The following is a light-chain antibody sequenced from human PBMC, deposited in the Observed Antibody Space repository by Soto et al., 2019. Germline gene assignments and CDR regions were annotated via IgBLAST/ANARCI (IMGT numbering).Light chain of an antibody. V-gene: IGKV3-15*01. CDR3: QQYNSWPLS. Sequence: ETVMTQSPATLSMSPGERATLSCRASQSLNSDLAWYQQKPGQAPRLLIYGASTRATGIPGRFSGSGSGTEFTLTISSLQSEDFAVYYCQQYNSWPLSFGGGTKVDSK. CDR2: GAS. CDR1: QSLNSD. J-gene: IGKJ4*01.